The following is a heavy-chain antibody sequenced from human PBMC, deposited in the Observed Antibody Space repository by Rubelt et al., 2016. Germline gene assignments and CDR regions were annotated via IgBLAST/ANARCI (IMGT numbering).Heavy chain of an antibody. D-gene: IGHD5-12*01. CDR2: IYSGGST. J-gene: IGHJ6*03. CDR3: ARGGATITYYYYMDV. V-gene: IGHV3-66*01. Sequence: GLEWVSVIYSGGSTYYADSVKGRFTISRDNSKNTLYLQMNSLRAEDTAVYYCARGGATITYYYYMDVWGKGTTVTVSS.